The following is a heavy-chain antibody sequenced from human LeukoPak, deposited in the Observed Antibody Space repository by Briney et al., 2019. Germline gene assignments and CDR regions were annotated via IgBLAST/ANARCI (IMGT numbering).Heavy chain of an antibody. CDR1: GFTFSSYA. J-gene: IGHJ4*02. CDR3: ARDPTMVRGAPHYDY. Sequence: PGRSLRLSCAASGFTFSSYAMHWVRQAPGKGLEWVAVISYDGSNKYYADSVKGRFTISRDNSKNTLYLQMNSLRAEDTAVYYCARDPTMVRGAPHYDYWGQGTLVTVSS. CDR2: ISYDGSNK. V-gene: IGHV3-30*04. D-gene: IGHD3-10*01.